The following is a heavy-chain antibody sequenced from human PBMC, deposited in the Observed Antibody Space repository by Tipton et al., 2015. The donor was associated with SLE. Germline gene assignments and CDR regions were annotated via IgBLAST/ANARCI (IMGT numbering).Heavy chain of an antibody. Sequence: TLSLTCTVSGGSISSYYWSWIRQPPGKGLEWIGYIYYSGSTNYNPSLKSRVTISVDTSKNQFSLKLSSVTAAGTAVYYCAREPVYYYYYMDVWGKGTTVTVSS. CDR1: GGSISSYY. CDR3: AREPVYYYYYMDV. CDR2: IYYSGST. J-gene: IGHJ6*03. V-gene: IGHV4-59*01.